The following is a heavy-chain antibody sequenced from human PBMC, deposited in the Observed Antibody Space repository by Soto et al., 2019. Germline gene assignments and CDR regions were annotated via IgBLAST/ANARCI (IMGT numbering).Heavy chain of an antibody. CDR2: INHSGST. V-gene: IGHV4-34*01. Sequence: HVQLQQWGAGLLKPSETLSLTCAVFGGSFSAFFRTWIRQPPGTGLEWIGEINHSGSTNYNPSLKSRVTISVDTSKNQFSLKLTSVTAADTAVYYCARDKITGLFDYWGQGTLVTVSS. CDR1: GGSFSAFF. CDR3: ARDKITGLFDY. D-gene: IGHD2-8*02. J-gene: IGHJ4*02.